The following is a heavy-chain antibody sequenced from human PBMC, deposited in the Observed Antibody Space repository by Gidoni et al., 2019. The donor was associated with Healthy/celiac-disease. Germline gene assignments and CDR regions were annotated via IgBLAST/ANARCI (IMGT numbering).Heavy chain of an antibody. V-gene: IGHV3-30*18. CDR3: AKQRGYDSSGYYFYYFDY. CDR1: GFTFSSYG. CDR2: ISYDGSNK. Sequence: QVQLLESGGGVVQPGRSLRLSCAASGFTFSSYGMHWVRQAPGKGLEWVAVISYDGSNKYYADSVKGRFTISRDNSKNTLYLQMNSLRAEDTAVYYCAKQRGYDSSGYYFYYFDYWGQGTLVTVSS. J-gene: IGHJ4*02. D-gene: IGHD3-22*01.